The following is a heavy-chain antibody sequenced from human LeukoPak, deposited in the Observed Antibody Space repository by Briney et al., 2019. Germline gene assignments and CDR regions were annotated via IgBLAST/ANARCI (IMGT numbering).Heavy chain of an antibody. CDR3: ARVSTIAAAGMDV. CDR2: IYTSGST. CDR1: GGSISSYY. D-gene: IGHD6-13*01. V-gene: IGHV4-4*09. J-gene: IGHJ6*02. Sequence: SETLSLTCTVSGGSISSYYWSWIRQPPGKGLEWIGYIYTSGSTNYNPSLKSRVTMSVDTSKNQFSLKLSSVTAADTAVYHCARVSTIAAAGMDVWGQGTTVTVSS.